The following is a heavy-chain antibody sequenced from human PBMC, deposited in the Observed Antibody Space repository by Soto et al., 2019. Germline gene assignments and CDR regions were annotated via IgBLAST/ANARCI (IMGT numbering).Heavy chain of an antibody. CDR1: GYAFTSYE. J-gene: IGHJ6*02. D-gene: IGHD1-7*01. V-gene: IGHV1-8*01. Sequence: ASVKVSCKASGYAFTSYEINWVRQATGQGLEWMGWMNPNSGDTGYVEKFQGRVTITADESTSTAYMELSSLRSEDTAVYYCAGPPELTRIYYYYGMDVWGQGTTVTVSS. CDR2: MNPNSGDT. CDR3: AGPPELTRIYYYYGMDV.